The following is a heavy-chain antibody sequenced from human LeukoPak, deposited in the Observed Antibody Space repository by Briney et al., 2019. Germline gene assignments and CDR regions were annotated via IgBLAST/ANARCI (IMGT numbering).Heavy chain of an antibody. Sequence: GGSLRLSCAASGFTFSSYWMSWVRQAPGKGLEWVANIKQDGSEKYYVDSVKGRFTISRDNAKNSLYLQMNSLRAEDTAVYYCARDPYSSGWYVSYFDYWGQGTLVTVSS. J-gene: IGHJ4*02. CDR1: GFTFSSYW. CDR3: ARDPYSSGWYVSYFDY. CDR2: IKQDGSEK. D-gene: IGHD6-19*01. V-gene: IGHV3-7*01.